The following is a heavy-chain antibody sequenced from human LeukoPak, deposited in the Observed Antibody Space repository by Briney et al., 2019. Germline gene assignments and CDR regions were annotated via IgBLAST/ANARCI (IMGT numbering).Heavy chain of an antibody. CDR3: ARGRGAVALDY. V-gene: IGHV4-34*01. Sequence: SETLSLTCAVYGGSFSGYYWSWIRQPPGKGLEWIGEINHSGSTNYNPSLKSRVTISVDTSKNQFSLKLSSVTAADTAVYYCARGRGAVALDYLGQGTLVTVSS. D-gene: IGHD6-19*01. CDR1: GGSFSGYY. J-gene: IGHJ4*02. CDR2: INHSGST.